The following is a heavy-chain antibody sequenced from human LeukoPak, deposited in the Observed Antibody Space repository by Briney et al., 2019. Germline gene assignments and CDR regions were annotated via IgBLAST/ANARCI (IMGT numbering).Heavy chain of an antibody. J-gene: IGHJ4*02. V-gene: IGHV1-69*05. CDR3: ARGGGIYYFDS. CDR2: IIPIFGTA. Sequence: GASVKVSCKASGGTFSSYAISWVRQAPGQGLEWMGGIIPIFGTANYAQKFQGRVTITTDESTSTAYMELSSLRSEDTAVYYWARGGGIYYFDSGGQGPLVTVPS. D-gene: IGHD3-16*01. CDR1: GGTFSSYA.